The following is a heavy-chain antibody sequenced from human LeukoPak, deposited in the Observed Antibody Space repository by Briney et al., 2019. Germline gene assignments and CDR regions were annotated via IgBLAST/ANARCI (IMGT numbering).Heavy chain of an antibody. V-gene: IGHV4-59*01. D-gene: IGHD6-13*01. CDR2: IYYSGST. CDR1: GGSISSYY. Sequence: SETLSLTCTVSGGSISSYYWSWIRQPPGKGLEWIGYIYYSGSTNYNPSLKSRVTISVDTSKNQFSLKLSSVTAADTAVYYCARRARAAAAGIYYYYYMDVWGKGTTVTISS. J-gene: IGHJ6*03. CDR3: ARRARAAAAGIYYYYYMDV.